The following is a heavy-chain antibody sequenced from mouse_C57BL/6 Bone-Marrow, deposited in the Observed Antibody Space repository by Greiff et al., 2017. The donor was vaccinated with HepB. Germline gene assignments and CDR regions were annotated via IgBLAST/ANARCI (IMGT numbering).Heavy chain of an antibody. D-gene: IGHD2-3*01. Sequence: EVQGVESGGGLVQPGGSMKLSCAASGFTFSDAWMDWVRQSPEKGLEWVAEIRNKANNHATYYAESVKGRFTISRDDSKSSVYLQMNSLRAEDTGIYYCTRHRDGRGFAYWGQGTLVTVSA. CDR1: GFTFSDAW. CDR3: TRHRDGRGFAY. V-gene: IGHV6-6*01. J-gene: IGHJ3*01. CDR2: IRNKANNHAT.